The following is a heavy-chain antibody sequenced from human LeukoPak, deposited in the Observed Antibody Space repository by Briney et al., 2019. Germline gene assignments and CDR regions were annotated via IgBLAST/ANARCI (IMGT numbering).Heavy chain of an antibody. Sequence: TGGSLRLSCATSGFIFRNFAMSWVRQPPGKGLEWVSGINSHGGRTYYTNSVKGRFTISRDNSKNTLYLQMNSLRAEDTAVYYCAKDSVGDSGWYFDYWGQGTLVTVSS. CDR3: AKDSVGDSGWYFDY. V-gene: IGHV3-23*01. D-gene: IGHD6-19*01. J-gene: IGHJ4*02. CDR1: GFIFRNFA. CDR2: INSHGGRT.